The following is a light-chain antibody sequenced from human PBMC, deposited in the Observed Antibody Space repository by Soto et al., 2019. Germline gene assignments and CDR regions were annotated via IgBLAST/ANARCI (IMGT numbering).Light chain of an antibody. CDR1: QSISSW. Sequence: DIQMTQSPSTLSASVGDRVTITWRASQSISSWLAWYQQNPGKAPKLLIYDASSLESGVPSRFSGSGSGTEFTLTISSLQPDDFATYYCQQYNSYSGTXGQGTKGDI. CDR2: DAS. V-gene: IGKV1-5*01. J-gene: IGKJ1*01. CDR3: QQYNSYSGT.